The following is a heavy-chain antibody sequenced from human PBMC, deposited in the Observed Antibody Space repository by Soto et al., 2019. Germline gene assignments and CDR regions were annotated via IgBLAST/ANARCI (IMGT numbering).Heavy chain of an antibody. D-gene: IGHD1-26*01. CDR1: GFTFSNAW. V-gene: IGHV3-15*01. Sequence: EVQLVESGGGLVKPGGSLRLSCAASGFTFSNAWMSWVRQAPGKGLEWVGRIKSKTDGGTTDYAAPVKGRFTISRDDSKNTLYLQMNSLKAEDTAVYYCTTDKGTTTIYYYYYMDVWGKGTPVTVSS. J-gene: IGHJ6*03. CDR2: IKSKTDGGTT. CDR3: TTDKGTTTIYYYYYMDV.